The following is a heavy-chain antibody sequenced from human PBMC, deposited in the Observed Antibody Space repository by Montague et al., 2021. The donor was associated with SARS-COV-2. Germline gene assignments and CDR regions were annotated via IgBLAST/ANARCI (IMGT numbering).Heavy chain of an antibody. Sequence: SETLSLTCTVSGDSISSGYFYWGWIRQPPGKGLEWVGTIHYSGITYYNPSLKSRVTISVDTSRNQFSLKLSSVTAADTAIYYCARHLAISGPAAVSDYWGQGPLVPVSS. J-gene: IGHJ4*02. V-gene: IGHV4-39*01. CDR3: ARHLAISGPAAVSDY. CDR1: GDSISSGYFY. CDR2: IHYSGIT. D-gene: IGHD2-2*01.